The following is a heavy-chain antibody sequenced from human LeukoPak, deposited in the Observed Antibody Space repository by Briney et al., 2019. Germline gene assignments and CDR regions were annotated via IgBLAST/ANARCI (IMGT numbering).Heavy chain of an antibody. Sequence: GGSLRLSCAVSGFSFSSYWMSWVRQAPGKGLEWVANIKQDGSEKYYVDSVKGRFTISRDNAKNSLYLQMNSLRAEDTAVYYCARDRLDYDILTGRYYYFDYWGHGTLVTVSS. J-gene: IGHJ4*01. CDR2: IKQDGSEK. CDR3: ARDRLDYDILTGRYYYFDY. V-gene: IGHV3-7*04. CDR1: GFSFSSYW. D-gene: IGHD3-9*01.